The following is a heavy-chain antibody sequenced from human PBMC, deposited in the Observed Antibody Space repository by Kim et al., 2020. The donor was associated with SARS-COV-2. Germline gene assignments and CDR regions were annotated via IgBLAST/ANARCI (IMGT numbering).Heavy chain of an antibody. CDR1: GGSFSGYY. CDR3: KVVAATRGGLRYYGMDV. J-gene: IGHJ6*02. D-gene: IGHD2-15*01. CDR2: INHSGST. V-gene: IGHV4-34*01. Sequence: SETLSLTCAVYGGSFSGYYWSWIRQPPGKGLEWIGEINHSGSTNYNPSLKSRVTISVDTSKNQFSLKLSSVTAADTAVYYCKVVAATRGGLRYYGMDVWGQGTTVTVSS.